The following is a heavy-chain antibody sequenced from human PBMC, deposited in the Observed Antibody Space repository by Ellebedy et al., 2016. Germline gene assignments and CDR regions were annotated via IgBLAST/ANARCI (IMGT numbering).Heavy chain of an antibody. D-gene: IGHD3-16*01. CDR1: GGTFSSYA. Sequence: SVKVSXXASGGTFSSYAISWVRQAPRQGLEWMGGIIPIFGTANYAQKFQGRVTITADESTSTAYMELSSLRSEDTAVYYCARVGGVGAINDYWGQGTLVTVSS. CDR2: IIPIFGTA. CDR3: ARVGGVGAINDY. J-gene: IGHJ4*02. V-gene: IGHV1-69*13.